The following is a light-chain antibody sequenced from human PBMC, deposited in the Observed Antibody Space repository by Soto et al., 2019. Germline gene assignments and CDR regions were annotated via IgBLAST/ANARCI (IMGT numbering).Light chain of an antibody. CDR1: RGFTRN. CDR2: TAS. Sequence: TQPQSPLLDLVGDRVTILCRASRGFTRNLNWYQQKPGKAPNLLIYTASSLQSGVPSRFSGSGSGTDFLLTINSLQPEDFATYYCQQSYSSPFTFGQGTKLEI. J-gene: IGKJ2*01. CDR3: QQSYSSPFT. V-gene: IGKV1-39*01.